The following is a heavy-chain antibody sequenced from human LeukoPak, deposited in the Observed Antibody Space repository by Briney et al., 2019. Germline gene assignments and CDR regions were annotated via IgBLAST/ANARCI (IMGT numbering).Heavy chain of an antibody. CDR1: GFTFSSYA. Sequence: GSLRLSCAASGFTFSSYAMTWVRQATGKGLEWVSTVSGSGGSTYYADSVKGRFTISRDNSKNTLYLQMNSLRAEDTAVYYCAKVRTGHYFDYWGQGTLVTVSS. CDR3: AKVRTGHYFDY. V-gene: IGHV3-23*01. D-gene: IGHD3/OR15-3a*01. J-gene: IGHJ4*02. CDR2: VSGSGGST.